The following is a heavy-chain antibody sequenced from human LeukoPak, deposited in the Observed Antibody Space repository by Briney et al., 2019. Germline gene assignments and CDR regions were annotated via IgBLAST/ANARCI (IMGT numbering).Heavy chain of an antibody. CDR2: ISSSSSTI. J-gene: IGHJ4*02. V-gene: IGHV3-48*02. D-gene: IGHD6-13*01. CDR1: GFTFSSYS. Sequence: GGSLRLSCAASGFTFSSYSMNWVRQAPGKGLEWVSYISSSSSTIYYADSVKGRFTISRDNAKNSLYLQMNSPRDEDTAVYYCARDLVAAAGTFDYWGQGTLVTVSS. CDR3: ARDLVAAAGTFDY.